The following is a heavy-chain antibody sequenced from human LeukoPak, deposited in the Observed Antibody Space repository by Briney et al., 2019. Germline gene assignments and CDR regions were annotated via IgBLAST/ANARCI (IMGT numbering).Heavy chain of an antibody. D-gene: IGHD6-13*01. CDR2: IYYSGST. CDR3: AILSAIAAVPGGY. J-gene: IGHJ4*02. Sequence: MPSETLSLTCTVSGGSISSSSYYWGWIRQPPGKGLEWIGSIYYSGSTYYNPSLKSRVTISVDTSKNQFSLKLSSVTAADTAVYYCAILSAIAAVPGGYWGQGTLVTVSS. V-gene: IGHV4-39*07. CDR1: GGSISSSSYY.